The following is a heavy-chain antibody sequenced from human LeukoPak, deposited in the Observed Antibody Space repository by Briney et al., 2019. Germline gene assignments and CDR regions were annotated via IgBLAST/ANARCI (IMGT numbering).Heavy chain of an antibody. CDR2: IYYSGST. D-gene: IGHD2-2*01. CDR1: GGSISNYY. Sequence: SETLSLTCAVSGGSISNYYWNWIRQPPGKELEWIGYIYYSGSTTYNPSLKSRVTMSVDTSKNQFSLELSSVTAADTAVYYCAGTTRVDYCSSTSCYHYWYFDLWGRGTLVTVSS. CDR3: AGTTRVDYCSSTSCYHYWYFDL. V-gene: IGHV4-59*08. J-gene: IGHJ2*01.